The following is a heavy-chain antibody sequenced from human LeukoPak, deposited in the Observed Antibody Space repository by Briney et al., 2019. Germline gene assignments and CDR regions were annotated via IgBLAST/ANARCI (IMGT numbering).Heavy chain of an antibody. D-gene: IGHD1-1*01. CDR2: IYYTGST. V-gene: IGHV4-59*08. CDR3: ARRRAYINNWYHFDS. J-gene: IGHJ4*02. Sequence: SETLSLTCSVSGGSISTYYWSWIRQPPGKGLEWIGYIYYTGSTNYNPSFKSRVTISVDASKNLFSLELSSVTAADTAVYYCARRRAYINNWYHFDSWGQGTLVTVSS. CDR1: GGSISTYY.